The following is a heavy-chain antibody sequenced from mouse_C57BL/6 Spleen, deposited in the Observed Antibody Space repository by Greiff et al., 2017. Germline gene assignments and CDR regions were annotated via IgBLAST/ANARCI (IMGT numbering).Heavy chain of an antibody. V-gene: IGHV1-69*01. J-gene: IGHJ3*01. CDR1: GYTFTSYW. Sequence: QVHVKQPGAELVMPGASVKLSCTASGYTFTSYWMHWVKQRPGQGLEWIGEIDPSDSYTNYNQKFKGKSTLTVDKSSSTAYMQLSSLTSEDSAVYYCARGDYGNFYAYWGQGTLVTVSA. D-gene: IGHD2-1*01. CDR3: ARGDYGNFYAY. CDR2: IDPSDSYT.